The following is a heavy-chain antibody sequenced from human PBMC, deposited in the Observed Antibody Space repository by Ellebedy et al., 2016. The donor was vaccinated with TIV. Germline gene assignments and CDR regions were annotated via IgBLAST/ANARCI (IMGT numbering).Heavy chain of an antibody. CDR1: GIYFSDYY. V-gene: IGHV3-11*06. D-gene: IGHD3-10*01. Sequence: PGGSLRLSCTASGIYFSDYYMGWIRQAPGKGLEWVSHISGNGTNTNYADSVKGRFTISRDNGKDSLFLQMNSLGPEDTAVYYCGRAYGSWSYYRFAWGQGTPVTVSS. J-gene: IGHJ5*02. CDR2: ISGNGTNT. CDR3: GRAYGSWSYYRFA.